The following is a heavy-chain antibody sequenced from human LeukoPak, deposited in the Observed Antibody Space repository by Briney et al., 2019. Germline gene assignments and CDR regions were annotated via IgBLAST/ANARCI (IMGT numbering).Heavy chain of an antibody. D-gene: IGHD5-18*01. CDR1: GGTFSSYA. CDR3: ARDPKPRYGDLDY. Sequence: ASVKDSCKASGGTFSSYAISWVRQAPGQGLEWMGGIIPIFGTANYAQKFQGRVTITADESTSTAYMELSSLRSEDTAVYYCARDPKPRYGDLDYWGQGTLVTVSS. V-gene: IGHV1-69*13. J-gene: IGHJ4*02. CDR2: IIPIFGTA.